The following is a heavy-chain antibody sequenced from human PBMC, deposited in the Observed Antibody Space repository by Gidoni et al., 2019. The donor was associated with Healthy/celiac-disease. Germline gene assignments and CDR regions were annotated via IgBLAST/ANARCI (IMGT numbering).Heavy chain of an antibody. J-gene: IGHJ6*02. CDR2: IKSKTDGGTT. D-gene: IGHD3-10*01. CDR3: TTRYGGGGSGSYYSAYYYYGMDV. V-gene: IGHV3-15*01. CDR1: GFTFSNAW. Sequence: EVQLVESGGGLVKPGGSLRLSCAASGFTFSNAWMSWVRQAPGKGLEWVGRIKSKTDGGTTDYAAPVKGRFTISRDDSKNTLYLQMNSLKTEDTAVYYCTTRYGGGGSGSYYSAYYYYGMDVWGQGTTVTVSS.